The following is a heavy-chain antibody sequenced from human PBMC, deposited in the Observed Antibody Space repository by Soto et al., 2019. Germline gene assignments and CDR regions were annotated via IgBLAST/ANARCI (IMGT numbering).Heavy chain of an antibody. J-gene: IGHJ4*02. Sequence: QVQLVQSGAEVKKPGASVKVSCKASGYTFTSYYMHWVRQAPGQGLEWMGIINPSGGSTSYAQKFQGRVTMPRDTSTSTVYMELSSLRSEDTAVYYCARGSYYYDSSGYYRYLHYWGQGTLVTVSS. CDR2: INPSGGST. V-gene: IGHV1-46*01. CDR1: GYTFTSYY. CDR3: ARGSYYYDSSGYYRYLHY. D-gene: IGHD3-22*01.